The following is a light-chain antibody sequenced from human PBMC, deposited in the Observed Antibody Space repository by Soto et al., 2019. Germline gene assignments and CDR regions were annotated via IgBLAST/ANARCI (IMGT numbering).Light chain of an antibody. Sequence: QSALTQPASVSGSPGQSITISCTGTSSDVGGYNYVSWCQQHPGKAPKLMIYDVSNRPSGVSNRFSGSRSGNTASLTISGLQGEDEADYYCSSYTSSSTVVFGGGTKLTVL. V-gene: IGLV2-14*01. CDR3: SSYTSSSTVV. CDR1: SSDVGGYNY. CDR2: DVS. J-gene: IGLJ2*01.